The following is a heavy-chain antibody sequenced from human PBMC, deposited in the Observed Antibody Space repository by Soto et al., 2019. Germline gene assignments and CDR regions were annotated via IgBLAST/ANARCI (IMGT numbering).Heavy chain of an antibody. Sequence: LRLSCAASGFTFSGSAMHWVRQASGKGLEWVGRIRSKANSYATAYAASVKGRFTISRDDSKNTAYLQMNSLKTEDTAVYYCTTLFTYYYDSSGYFVGYYYYGMDVWGQGTTVTVSS. J-gene: IGHJ6*02. CDR2: IRSKANSYAT. V-gene: IGHV3-73*01. CDR3: TTLFTYYYDSSGYFVGYYYYGMDV. CDR1: GFTFSGSA. D-gene: IGHD3-22*01.